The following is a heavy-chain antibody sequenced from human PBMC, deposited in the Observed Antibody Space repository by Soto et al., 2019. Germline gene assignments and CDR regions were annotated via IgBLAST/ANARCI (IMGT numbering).Heavy chain of an antibody. CDR3: ASHPRDSSGYWYYFDY. CDR2: ISSSSSYI. J-gene: IGHJ4*02. D-gene: IGHD3-22*01. Sequence: GGSLRLSCEASGFTFSSYSMKWVRQAPGKGLEWVSSISSSSSYIYYADSVKGRFTISRDNAKNSLYLQMNSLRAEDTAVYYCASHPRDSSGYWYYFDYWGQGTLVTVSS. CDR1: GFTFSSYS. V-gene: IGHV3-21*01.